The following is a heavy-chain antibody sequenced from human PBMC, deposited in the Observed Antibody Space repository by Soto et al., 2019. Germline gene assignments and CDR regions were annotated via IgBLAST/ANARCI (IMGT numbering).Heavy chain of an antibody. CDR3: ARGGCSGGSCYSFAFDI. J-gene: IGHJ3*02. D-gene: IGHD2-15*01. CDR1: GGTFSSYT. CDR2: IIPILGIA. V-gene: IGHV1-69*02. Sequence: QVQLVQSGAAVKKPGSSVKVSCKASGGTFSSYTISWVRQDPGQGLEWMGRIIPILGIANYAQKFQGRVTITADKSTSTAYMELSSLRSEETAVYYCARGGCSGGSCYSFAFDIWGQGTMVTVSS.